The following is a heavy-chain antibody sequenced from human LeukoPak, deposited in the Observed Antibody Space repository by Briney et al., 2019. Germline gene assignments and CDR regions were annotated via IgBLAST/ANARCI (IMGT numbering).Heavy chain of an antibody. D-gene: IGHD3-9*01. CDR3: ARVGGILTGYASWFDP. CDR1: GGSISSYY. Sequence: SETLSLTCTVSGGSISSYYWGWIRQPPGKGLEWIGYIYYSGSTNYNPSLKSRVTISVDTSKNQFSLKLSSVTAADTAVYYCARVGGILTGYASWFDPWGQGTLVTVSS. V-gene: IGHV4-59*01. J-gene: IGHJ5*02. CDR2: IYYSGST.